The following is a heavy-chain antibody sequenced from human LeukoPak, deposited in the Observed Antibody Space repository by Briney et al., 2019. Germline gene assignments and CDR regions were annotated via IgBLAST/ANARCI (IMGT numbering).Heavy chain of an antibody. J-gene: IGHJ6*02. V-gene: IGHV6-1*01. Sequence: SPSRXXXXXGRTYYRSKWYNDYAVSVKSRITINPDTSKNQFSLQLNSVTPEDTAVYYCARNDYGDYGSMDVWGQGTTVTVSS. CDR3: ARNDYGDYGSMDV. D-gene: IGHD4-17*01. CDR2: TYYRSKWYN.